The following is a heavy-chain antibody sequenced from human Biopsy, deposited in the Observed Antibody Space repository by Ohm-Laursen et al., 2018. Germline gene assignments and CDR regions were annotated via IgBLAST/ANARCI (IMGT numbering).Heavy chain of an antibody. Sequence: SLRLSCTAPGFTFRTYGMHWVRLAPGKGLEWVAVISYDQITKHYADPVRGRFTISRDNSKNTLYLQVNSLRAEDTAVYYCAKDLSVYYYYGIDVWGQGTTVTVSS. CDR1: GFTFRTYG. CDR3: AKDLSVYYYYGIDV. V-gene: IGHV3-30*18. CDR2: ISYDQITK. J-gene: IGHJ6*02. D-gene: IGHD5/OR15-5a*01.